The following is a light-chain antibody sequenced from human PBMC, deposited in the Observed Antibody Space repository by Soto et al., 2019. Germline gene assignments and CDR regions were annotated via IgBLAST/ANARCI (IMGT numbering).Light chain of an antibody. CDR1: NIGSER. V-gene: IGLV3-21*02. CDR2: DDS. J-gene: IGLJ1*01. Sequence: ELTQPPSVSVAPGQTATITCGGNNIGSERVHWYQQRPGQAPAVVVFDDSDRPSGIPERFSGSNSGNTATLTISRVEDGDEADYYCQVWESRSDQYVFGTGTKVTVL. CDR3: QVWESRSDQYV.